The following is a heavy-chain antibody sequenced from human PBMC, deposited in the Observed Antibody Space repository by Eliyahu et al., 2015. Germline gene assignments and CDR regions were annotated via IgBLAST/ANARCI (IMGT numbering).Heavy chain of an antibody. CDR1: GYRLTSYW. Sequence: EVQLVQSGAEVKKPGESLRISCKGSGYRLTSYWISWVRQMPGKGLEWMGKIDPHDSYTDYSPSFEGHVTISADKSISTAYLQWSSLKASDTALYYCARHLLPTGSVDYWGQGTLVTVSS. CDR3: ARHLLPTGSVDY. J-gene: IGHJ4*02. V-gene: IGHV5-10-1*03. CDR2: IDPHDSYT. D-gene: IGHD4-17*01.